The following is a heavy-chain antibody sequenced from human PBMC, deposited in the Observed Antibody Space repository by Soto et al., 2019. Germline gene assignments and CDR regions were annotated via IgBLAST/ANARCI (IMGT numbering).Heavy chain of an antibody. V-gene: IGHV3-30*04. D-gene: IGHD6-6*01. J-gene: IGHJ4*02. CDR3: TKSSGGSSSVGMDY. CDR2: ITRDGYNK. CDR1: GFIFKNYA. Sequence: GGSLRLSCAVSGFIFKNYALNWVRQAPGKGLEWVASITRDGYNKYYADSVKGRFTISRGNSKNTLSLQMTALRVEDSSVYYCTKSSGGSSSVGMDYWGPGTLVTVSS.